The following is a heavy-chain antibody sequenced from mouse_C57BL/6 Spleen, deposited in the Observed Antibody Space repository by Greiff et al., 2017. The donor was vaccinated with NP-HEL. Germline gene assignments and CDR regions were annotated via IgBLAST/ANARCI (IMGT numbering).Heavy chain of an antibody. CDR2: IYPGNSDT. D-gene: IGHD2-5*01. Sequence: EVQLQQSGTVLARPGASVKMSCKTSGYTFTSYWMHWVKQRPGQGLEWIGAIYPGNSDTSYNQKFKGKAKLTAVTSASTAYMELSSLTNEDSAVYYCTRGDYYSNHGAMDYWGQGTSVTVSS. J-gene: IGHJ4*01. CDR3: TRGDYYSNHGAMDY. V-gene: IGHV1-5*01. CDR1: GYTFTSYW.